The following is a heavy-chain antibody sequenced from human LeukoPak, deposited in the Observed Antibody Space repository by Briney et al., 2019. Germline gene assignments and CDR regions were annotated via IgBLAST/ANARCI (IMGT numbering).Heavy chain of an antibody. J-gene: IGHJ4*02. Sequence: PVRSLRLSCAASGFTFSSYGMHWVRQAPGKGLEWVAVIWYDGSNKYYADSVKGRFTISRDNSKNTLYLQMNSLRAEDTAAYYCAKESGGYSYGYWLYYFDYWGQGTLVTVSS. D-gene: IGHD5-18*01. CDR1: GFTFSSYG. CDR2: IWYDGSNK. CDR3: AKESGGYSYGYWLYYFDY. V-gene: IGHV3-33*06.